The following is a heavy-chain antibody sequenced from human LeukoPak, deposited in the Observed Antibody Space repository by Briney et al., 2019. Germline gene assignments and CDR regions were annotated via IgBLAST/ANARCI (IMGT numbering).Heavy chain of an antibody. J-gene: IGHJ4*02. CDR2: ISSSGSTI. V-gene: IGHV3-48*03. D-gene: IGHD3-16*01. Sequence: GGSLRLSCAASGFPFISIEWDWFRQPQGKGREWVSYISSSGSTIYYADSVKGRFTISRDNANNSLYLQMNSLRAEDTAVYYCARGDAFSGDYWGQGTLVTVSS. CDR1: GFPFISI. CDR3: ARGDAFSGDY.